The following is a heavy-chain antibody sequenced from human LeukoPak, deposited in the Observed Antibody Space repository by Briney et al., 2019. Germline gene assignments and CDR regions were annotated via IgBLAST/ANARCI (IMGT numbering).Heavy chain of an antibody. CDR2: ISGSGGST. CDR1: GFTFSSYA. V-gene: IGHV3-23*01. CDR3: AKSQDTAMVTGCFDY. J-gene: IGHJ4*02. Sequence: GGSLRLSCAASGFTFSSYAMSWVRQAPGKGLEWVSAISGSGGSTYYADSVKGQFTISRDNSKNTLYLQMNSLRAEDTAVYYCAKSQDTAMVTGCFDYWGQGTLVTVSS. D-gene: IGHD5-18*01.